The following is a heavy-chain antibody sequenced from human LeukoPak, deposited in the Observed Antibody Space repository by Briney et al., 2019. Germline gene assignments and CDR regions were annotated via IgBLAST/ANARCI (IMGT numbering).Heavy chain of an antibody. J-gene: IGHJ4*02. Sequence: GGSLRLSCAASGFNFSSYAMNWVRQPPGKGLEWVSVISVSGGSANYGDPVKGRFTVSRDNSKSTLYLQMNSLRDEDTAIYYCAKAKNYYGSGSYPDYWGQGTLVTVSS. CDR3: AKAKNYYGSGSYPDY. CDR1: GFNFSSYA. CDR2: ISVSGGSA. V-gene: IGHV3-23*01. D-gene: IGHD3-10*01.